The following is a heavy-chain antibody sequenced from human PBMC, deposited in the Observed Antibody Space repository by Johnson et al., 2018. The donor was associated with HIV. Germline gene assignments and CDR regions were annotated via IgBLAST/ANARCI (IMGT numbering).Heavy chain of an antibody. CDR2: ISYDGSDK. J-gene: IGHJ3*02. CDR3: ARLPSGDSRDAIDM. D-gene: IGHD5-18*01. Sequence: QVQLVESGGGVVQPGRSLRLSCAASGFTFSSYGMHWVRQAPGKGLAWVAVISYDGSDKYYADSVKGRFTISRDNSKNTLYLQMNSLRREDTAVYYCARLPSGDSRDAIDMWGEGSLVTVS. CDR1: GFTFSSYG. V-gene: IGHV3-30*03.